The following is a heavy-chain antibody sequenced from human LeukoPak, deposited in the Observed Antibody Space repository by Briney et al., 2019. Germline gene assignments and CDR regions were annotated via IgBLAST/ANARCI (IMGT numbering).Heavy chain of an antibody. CDR2: INHSGST. CDR1: GGPFSGYY. J-gene: IGHJ2*01. Sequence: KPSETLSLTCAVYGGPFSGYYWSWIRQPPGKGLEWIGEINHSGSTNYNPSLKSRVTISVDTSKSQFSLKLSSVTAADTAVYYCARGPRYGDYGRYFDLWGRGTLVTVSS. V-gene: IGHV4-34*01. D-gene: IGHD4-17*01. CDR3: ARGPRYGDYGRYFDL.